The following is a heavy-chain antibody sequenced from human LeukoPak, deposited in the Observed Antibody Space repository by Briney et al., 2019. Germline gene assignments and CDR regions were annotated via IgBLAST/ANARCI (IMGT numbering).Heavy chain of an antibody. J-gene: IGHJ4*02. CDR3: ARDLAPGLDY. CDR1: GGSISSYY. V-gene: IGHV4-59*01. CDR2: IYYSGST. Sequence: PSETLSLTCTVSGGSISSYYWSWIRQPPGKGLEWIGYIYYSGSTNYNPSLKSRVTISVDTSKNQFSLKLSSVTATDTAVYYCARDLAPGLDYWGQGTLVTVSS.